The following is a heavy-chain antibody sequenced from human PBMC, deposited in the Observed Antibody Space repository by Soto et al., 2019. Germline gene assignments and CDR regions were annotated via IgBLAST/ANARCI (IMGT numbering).Heavy chain of an antibody. V-gene: IGHV4-39*01. Sequence: PSATLSLTCAVSGGSISGSYYYWGWLRQSPGQGPEWIGTVFYTGFTSYNPSLGSRVPVSVDTSKNQFSLKVSGVSASDTAVYYCATSQKGYNWNYFDHWGQGALVTVSS. D-gene: IGHD1-20*01. CDR1: GGSISGSYYY. CDR3: ATSQKGYNWNYFDH. J-gene: IGHJ4*02. CDR2: VFYTGFT.